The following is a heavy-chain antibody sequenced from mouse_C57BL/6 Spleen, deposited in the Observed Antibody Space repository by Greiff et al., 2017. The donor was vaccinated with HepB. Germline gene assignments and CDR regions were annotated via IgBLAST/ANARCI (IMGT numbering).Heavy chain of an antibody. V-gene: IGHV1-80*01. CDR1: GYAFSSYW. Sequence: VQRVESGAELVKPGASVKISCKASGYAFSSYWMNWVKQRPGKGLEWIGQIYPGDGDTNYNGKFKGKATLTADKSSSTAYMQLSSLTSDDSAVYFCAREKYYYGSSYGWYFDVWGTGTTVTVSS. D-gene: IGHD1-1*01. CDR3: AREKYYYGSSYGWYFDV. J-gene: IGHJ1*03. CDR2: IYPGDGDT.